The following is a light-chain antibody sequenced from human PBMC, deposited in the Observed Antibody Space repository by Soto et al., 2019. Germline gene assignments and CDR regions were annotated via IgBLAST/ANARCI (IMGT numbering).Light chain of an antibody. CDR2: VAS. CDR3: QQSYSTLLS. V-gene: IGKV1-39*01. Sequence: DIQMTQSPSSLSASVGDRVTITCRASQSISNYLNWYRQKPGNAPELLIYVASSLQSGVPSRFTGSGSGTDFTLTINNLQPEDFATYYCQQSYSTLLSFGGGTKVDIK. CDR1: QSISNY. J-gene: IGKJ4*01.